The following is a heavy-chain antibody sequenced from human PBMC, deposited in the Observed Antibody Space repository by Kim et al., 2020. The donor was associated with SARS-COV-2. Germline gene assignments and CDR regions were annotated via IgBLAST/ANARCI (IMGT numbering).Heavy chain of an antibody. CDR1: GFSFNRHA. V-gene: IGHV3-30*04. CDR2: TSYDGSNS. CDR3: ARDSSGRLVAPAGHTWFDP. J-gene: IGHJ5*02. D-gene: IGHD2-15*01. Sequence: GGSLRLSCAASGFSFNRHAMHWVRQAPGKGLEWIAITSYDGSNSDYSDSVKGRFTISRDNSRNTLFLQMNSLRAEDTAVYYCARDSSGRLVAPAGHTWFDPWGQGTLVTVSS.